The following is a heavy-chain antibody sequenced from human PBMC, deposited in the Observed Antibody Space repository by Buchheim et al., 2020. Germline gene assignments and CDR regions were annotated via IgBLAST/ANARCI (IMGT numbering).Heavy chain of an antibody. V-gene: IGHV3-30-3*01. Sequence: QVQLVESGGGVVQPGRFLRLSCAASGFTFSSYAMHWVRQAPGKGLEWVAVISYDGSNKYYADSVKGRFTISRDNSKNTLYLQMNSLRAEDTAVYYCARDRSSGWAFDYWGQGTL. D-gene: IGHD6-19*01. CDR3: ARDRSSGWAFDY. J-gene: IGHJ4*02. CDR1: GFTFSSYA. CDR2: ISYDGSNK.